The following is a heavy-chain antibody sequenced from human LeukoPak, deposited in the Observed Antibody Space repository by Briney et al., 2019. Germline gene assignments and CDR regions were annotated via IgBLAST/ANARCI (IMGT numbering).Heavy chain of an antibody. Sequence: GGSLRLSCTASGFTFSSYWMSWVRQAPGKGLEWVANIKQDGSEKHYVDSVKGRFTISRDNAKKSLSLQMNSLTAEDTAVYSCARVLPLTPYAFAVWGQGTMVTVSS. CDR3: ARVLPLTPYAFAV. CDR1: GFTFSSYW. CDR2: IKQDGSEK. J-gene: IGHJ3*01. V-gene: IGHV3-7*01.